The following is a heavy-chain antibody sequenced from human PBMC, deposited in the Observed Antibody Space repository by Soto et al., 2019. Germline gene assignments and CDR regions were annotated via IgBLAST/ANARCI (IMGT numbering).Heavy chain of an antibody. D-gene: IGHD3-22*01. Sequence: GGSLRLSCAASGFTVSDYYMSWIRQAPGKGLEWVSYISSSDTIISYADSVKGRFTISRDNAKNSLYLQMNSLRAEDTAVYYCARDLGYYDSSGYFDYWGQGTLVTVSS. CDR2: ISSSDTII. V-gene: IGHV3-11*01. CDR3: ARDLGYYDSSGYFDY. J-gene: IGHJ4*02. CDR1: GFTVSDYY.